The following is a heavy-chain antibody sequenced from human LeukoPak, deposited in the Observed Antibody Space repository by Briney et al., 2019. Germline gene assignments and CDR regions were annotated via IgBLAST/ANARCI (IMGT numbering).Heavy chain of an antibody. V-gene: IGHV1-24*01. D-gene: IGHD3-10*01. J-gene: IGHJ4*02. CDR2: FDLEDGET. Sequence: ASVKVSCKVSGYTLTELSMHWVRQAPGKGLEWMGGFDLEDGETIYAQKFQGRVTMTEDTSTDTAYMELSSLRSEDTAVYYCASSPLNYGSNNPAYWGQGTLVTVSS. CDR1: GYTLTELS. CDR3: ASSPLNYGSNNPAY.